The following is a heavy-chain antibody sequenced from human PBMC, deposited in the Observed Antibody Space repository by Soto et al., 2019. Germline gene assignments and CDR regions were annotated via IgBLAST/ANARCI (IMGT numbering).Heavy chain of an antibody. CDR1: GYTFTSYD. Sequence: QVQLVQSGAEVKKPGASVKVSCKASGYTFTSYDINWVRQATGQGLEWMGWMNPNSGNTGYAQKFQGRVTMNKNTSISTTYKELSSLRSEDTAVYYCAREITAYWYFDLWGRGTLVTVSS. CDR2: MNPNSGNT. CDR3: AREITAYWYFDL. J-gene: IGHJ2*01. V-gene: IGHV1-8*01. D-gene: IGHD3-16*01.